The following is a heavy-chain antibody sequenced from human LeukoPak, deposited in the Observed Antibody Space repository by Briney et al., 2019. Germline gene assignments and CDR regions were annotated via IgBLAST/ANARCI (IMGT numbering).Heavy chain of an antibody. CDR1: GYTFTGYY. V-gene: IGHV1-2*06. J-gene: IGHJ4*02. Sequence: GASVNVSCKASGYTFTGYYIHWVRRAPGQGLERMGRINPNSGGTNYAQRFQGRVTMTRDTSISTAYMELSRLRSDDTAVYYCARAESSNWDAKYFFDYWGQGTLVTVSS. D-gene: IGHD4-11*01. CDR3: ARAESSNWDAKYFFDY. CDR2: INPNSGGT.